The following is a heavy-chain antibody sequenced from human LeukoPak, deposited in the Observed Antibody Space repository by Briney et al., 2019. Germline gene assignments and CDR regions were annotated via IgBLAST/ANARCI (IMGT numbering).Heavy chain of an antibody. D-gene: IGHD5-24*01. CDR3: ARGITGPDY. CDR1: GFTFSSYA. J-gene: IGHJ4*02. Sequence: PGGSLRLSCAASGFTFSSYALSWVRQAPGKGLDWVSGINVSGGSTYYADSVKGRFTVSRDNSKNTLYLLMNSLRAEDTAVYYCARGITGPDYWGQGTLVTVSS. V-gene: IGHV3-23*01. CDR2: INVSGGST.